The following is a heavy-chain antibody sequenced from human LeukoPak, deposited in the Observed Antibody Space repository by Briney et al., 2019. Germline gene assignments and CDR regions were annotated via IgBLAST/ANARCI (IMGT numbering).Heavy chain of an antibody. CDR2: ISGSGGST. CDR1: GFTFSSYA. D-gene: IGHD1-26*01. Sequence: PGGSLRLSCAASGFTFSSYAMSWVRQAPGKGLEWVSAISGSGGSTYYADSVKGRFTISRDNSKNTVYLQMNSLRVDDTAVFYCVKTLGPSATAAGDYWGQGILVTVSS. CDR3: VKTLGPSATAAGDY. V-gene: IGHV3-23*01. J-gene: IGHJ4*02.